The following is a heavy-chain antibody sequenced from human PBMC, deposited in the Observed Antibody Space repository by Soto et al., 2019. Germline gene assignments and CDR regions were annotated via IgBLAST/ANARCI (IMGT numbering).Heavy chain of an antibody. V-gene: IGHV3-30-3*01. CDR1: GFTFSSHS. CDR3: AREWSTSGDLDY. D-gene: IGHD3-10*01. Sequence: QVQLVESGGGVVQPGRSLRLSCAASGFTFSSHSLQWVRQAPGKGLEWVAVFSYDGSIKYYADSVKGRFTISRDNSKNTAYLQMNSLRAEDTAVFYCAREWSTSGDLDYWGQGTLVIVSS. J-gene: IGHJ4*02. CDR2: FSYDGSIK.